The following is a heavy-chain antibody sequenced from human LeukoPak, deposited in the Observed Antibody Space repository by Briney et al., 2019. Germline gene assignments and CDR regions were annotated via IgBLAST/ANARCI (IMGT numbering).Heavy chain of an antibody. CDR2: INYSGFT. CDR1: GGSLSGHY. J-gene: IGHJ6*02. D-gene: IGHD2-2*01. Sequence: PSKTLSLTCAVSGGSLSGHYWSWIRQPPGKGLEWIGQINYSGFTSYNPSLQSRVPISIDSSTNQFSLKVKSVTAADTAVYFCARIRLYCSSASCSNYNYYGMDVWGQGTTVTVSS. CDR3: ARIRLYCSSASCSNYNYYGMDV. V-gene: IGHV4-34*01.